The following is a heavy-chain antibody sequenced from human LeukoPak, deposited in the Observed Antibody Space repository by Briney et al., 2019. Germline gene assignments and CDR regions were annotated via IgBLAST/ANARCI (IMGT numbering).Heavy chain of an antibody. CDR1: GYTFTSYD. CDR3: ARAGAVAGRRGYWFDP. J-gene: IGHJ5*02. V-gene: IGHV1-8*01. Sequence: ASVKVSCKASGYTFTSYDINWVRQATGQGLEWMGWMNPNSGNTGYAQKFQGRVTMTRNTSISTAYMELSSLRSEDTAVYYCARAGAVAGRRGYWFDPWGQGTLVTVSS. CDR2: MNPNSGNT. D-gene: IGHD6-19*01.